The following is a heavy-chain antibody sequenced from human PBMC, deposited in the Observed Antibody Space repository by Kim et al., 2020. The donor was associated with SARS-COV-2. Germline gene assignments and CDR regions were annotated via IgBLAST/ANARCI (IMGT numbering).Heavy chain of an antibody. CDR3: AKAEPLAVAGPYYYYGMDV. J-gene: IGHJ6*02. Sequence: GGSLRLSCAASGFTFSSYGMHWVRQAPGKGLEWVAVISYDGSNKYYADSVKGRFTISRDNSKNTLYLQMNSLRAEDTAVYYCAKAEPLAVAGPYYYYGMDVWGQGTTVTVSS. D-gene: IGHD6-19*01. V-gene: IGHV3-30*18. CDR1: GFTFSSYG. CDR2: ISYDGSNK.